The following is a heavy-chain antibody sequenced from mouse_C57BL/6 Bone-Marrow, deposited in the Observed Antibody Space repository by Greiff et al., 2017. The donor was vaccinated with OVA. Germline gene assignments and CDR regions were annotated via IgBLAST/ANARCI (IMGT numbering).Heavy chain of an antibody. CDR3: TGHYGSSYVWFAY. D-gene: IGHD1-1*01. CDR2: IDPEYGDT. Sequence: VQLQQSGAELVRPGASVKLSCTASGFNIKDDYMHWVKQRPEQGLEWIGWIDPEYGDTESASKFTGKATIPADTSSNTAYRQLSSLTSEDTAVYYCTGHYGSSYVWFAYWGQGTLVTVSA. J-gene: IGHJ3*01. V-gene: IGHV14-4*01. CDR1: GFNIKDDY.